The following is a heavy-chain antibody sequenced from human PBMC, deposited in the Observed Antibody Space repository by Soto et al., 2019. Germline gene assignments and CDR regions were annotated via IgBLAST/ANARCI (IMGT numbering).Heavy chain of an antibody. CDR1: GGTFSSYA. CDR3: AIGNPLQLWLHPYYFDY. J-gene: IGHJ4*02. V-gene: IGHV1-69*01. CDR2: IIPIFGTA. Sequence: QVQLVQSGAEVKKPGSSVKVSCKASGGTFSSYAISWVRQAPGQGLEWMGGIIPIFGTANYAQKFQGRVTITADESTSTAYMELSSLRAEDTAVYYCAIGNPLQLWLHPYYFDYWGQGTLVTVSS. D-gene: IGHD5-18*01.